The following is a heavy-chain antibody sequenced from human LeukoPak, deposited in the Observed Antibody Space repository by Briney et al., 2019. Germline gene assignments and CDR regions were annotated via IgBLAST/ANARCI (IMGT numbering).Heavy chain of an antibody. CDR2: IGNYNGNT. D-gene: IGHD4-17*01. CDR3: ARSGAAETTHFDS. Sequence: ASVKLSCKASGYIFTTFGVSWVRQAPGQGLEWMGWIGNYNGNTNYAQTVQGRVTMTTDSSTSTAYMELRSLTSDDTAVYYCARSGAAETTHFDSWGQGTLVTVSS. CDR1: GYIFTTFG. V-gene: IGHV1-18*01. J-gene: IGHJ4*02.